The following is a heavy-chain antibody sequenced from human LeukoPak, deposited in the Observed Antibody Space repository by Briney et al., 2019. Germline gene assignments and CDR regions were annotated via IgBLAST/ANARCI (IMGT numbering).Heavy chain of an antibody. CDR3: ARGDCGGDCYLDY. CDR1: GGSISSGDYY. CDR2: IYSSGST. Sequence: SQTLSLTCTVSGGSISSGDYYWSWIRQPPGKGLEWIGYIYSSGSTYYNPSLRSRVTISLDTSKNQFSLWLSSVTAADTAVYYCARGDCGGDCYLDYWGQGTLVTVSS. V-gene: IGHV4-30-4*01. D-gene: IGHD2-21*02. J-gene: IGHJ4*02.